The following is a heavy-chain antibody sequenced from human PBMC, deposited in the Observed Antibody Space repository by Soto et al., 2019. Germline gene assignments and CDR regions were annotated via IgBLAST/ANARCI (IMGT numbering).Heavy chain of an antibody. Sequence: WSLRLSCAASGFTFNMYAMSWVRQAPGKGLEWVSGIGGSGANTFYADFVKGRFTISRDNSKNTLYLQMDSLRAEDTAIYYCARTITGYFWAGAYWGQGTLVTVYS. V-gene: IGHV3-23*01. J-gene: IGHJ4*02. CDR2: IGGSGANT. D-gene: IGHD1-1*01. CDR3: ARTITGYFWAGAY. CDR1: GFTFNMYA.